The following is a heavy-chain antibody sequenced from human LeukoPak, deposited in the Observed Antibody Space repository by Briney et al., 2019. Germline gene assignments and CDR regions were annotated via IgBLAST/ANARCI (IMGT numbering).Heavy chain of an antibody. CDR1: GFTFSSYG. Sequence: GGSLRLSCAASGFTFSSYGMHWVRQAPGKGLEWVAVIWYDGSNKYYADSVKGRFTISRDNAKNSLYLQMNSLRAEDTAVYYCAKGITRGDIWGQGTMVTVSS. D-gene: IGHD3-10*01. V-gene: IGHV3-33*03. J-gene: IGHJ3*02. CDR3: AKGITRGDI. CDR2: IWYDGSNK.